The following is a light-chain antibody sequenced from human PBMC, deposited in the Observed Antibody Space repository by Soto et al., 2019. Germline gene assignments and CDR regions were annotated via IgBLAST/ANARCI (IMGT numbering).Light chain of an antibody. V-gene: IGKV1-39*01. Sequence: DIQMTQSPSSLSASVGGRVTITCRASQSISSYLNWYQQRPGKAPKLLIYAASSLQSGVPSRFSGSGSGTDFTLTISSLQPEDFATYYCQQSCSTPRTFGQGTKVDSK. J-gene: IGKJ1*01. CDR1: QSISSY. CDR3: QQSCSTPRT. CDR2: AAS.